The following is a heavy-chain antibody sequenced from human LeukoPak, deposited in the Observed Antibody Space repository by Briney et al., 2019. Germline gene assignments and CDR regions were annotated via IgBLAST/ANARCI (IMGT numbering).Heavy chain of an antibody. CDR3: AKDYGYYYDSSGYYPGAFDI. J-gene: IGHJ3*02. CDR2: ISGSGGST. Sequence: PGGSLRLSCAASGFTFSSYAMSWVRQAPGQGLEWVSAISGSGGSTYYADSVKGRFTISRDNSKNTLYLQMNSLRAEDTAVYYCAKDYGYYYDSSGYYPGAFDIWGQGTMVTVSS. V-gene: IGHV3-23*01. CDR1: GFTFSSYA. D-gene: IGHD3-22*01.